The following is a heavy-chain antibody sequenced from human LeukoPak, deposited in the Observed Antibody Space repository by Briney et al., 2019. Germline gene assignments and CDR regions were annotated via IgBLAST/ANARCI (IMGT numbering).Heavy chain of an antibody. CDR3: ARNAYSYDLSRSWYFDL. CDR1: GGSISSSGYY. V-gene: IGHV4-39*07. D-gene: IGHD5-18*01. CDR2: IYYSGST. J-gene: IGHJ2*01. Sequence: SETLSLTCTVSGGSISSSGYYWGWIRQPPGKGLEWIGSIYYSGSTYYNPSLKSRVTISVDTSKKQFSLKLSSVTAADTAVYYCARNAYSYDLSRSWYFDLWGRGTLVTVSS.